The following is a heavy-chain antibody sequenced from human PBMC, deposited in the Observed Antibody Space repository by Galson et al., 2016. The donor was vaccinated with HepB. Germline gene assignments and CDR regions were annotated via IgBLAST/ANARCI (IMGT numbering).Heavy chain of an antibody. CDR1: GYEFTTYW. V-gene: IGHV5-51*01. CDR3: ARHSRLGRLSYFYYGMDV. D-gene: IGHD2-21*02. CDR2: IYPRDSDT. J-gene: IGHJ6*02. Sequence: QSGAEVKKPGESLIISCETSGYEFTTYWIAWVRQMPGKGLEWMGIIYPRDSDTRYSPSFQGQVTISADKSISTAFLHWSSLRASDTAIYYCARHSRLGRLSYFYYGMDVWGQGTTVTVSS.